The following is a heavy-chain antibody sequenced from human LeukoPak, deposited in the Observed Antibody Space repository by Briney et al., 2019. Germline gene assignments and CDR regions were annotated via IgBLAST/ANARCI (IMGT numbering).Heavy chain of an antibody. D-gene: IGHD3-22*01. V-gene: IGHV4-59*08. CDR3: ARRAYYYDSSGYYSYYFDY. J-gene: IGHJ4*02. CDR2: IYYSGST. CDR1: GGSISSYY. Sequence: PSETLSLTCTVSGGSISSYYWSWIRQPPGKGLEWIGYIYYSGSTNYNPSLKSRVTISEDTSKNQFSLKLSSVTAADTAVYYCARRAYYYDSSGYYSYYFDYWGQGTLVTVSS.